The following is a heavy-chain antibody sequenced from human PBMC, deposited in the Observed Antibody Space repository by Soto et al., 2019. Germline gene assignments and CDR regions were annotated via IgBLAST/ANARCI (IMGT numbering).Heavy chain of an antibody. CDR1: GGSMSSDW. Sequence: PSETLSLTCTVSGGSMSSDWWSWVRQPPGKGLEWIGEIYHSGSTNYNPSLTSRLTMSIDKSRNNFSLKLSSVSAADTDIYYCKRVLLDYYNGLDVWAQGTKVTVSS. D-gene: IGHD2-21*01. J-gene: IGHJ6*02. CDR3: KRVLLDYYNGLDV. V-gene: IGHV4-4*02. CDR2: IYHSGST.